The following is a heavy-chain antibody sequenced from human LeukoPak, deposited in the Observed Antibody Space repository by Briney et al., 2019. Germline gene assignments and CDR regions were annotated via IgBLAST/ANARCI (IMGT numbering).Heavy chain of an antibody. J-gene: IGHJ6*02. Sequence: ASVKVSCKASGYTFTGYYMHWVRQAPGQGLEWMGLINPNSGGTNYAQKFQGRVTMTRDTSISTAYMELSRLRSDDTAVYYCASPGGNVVVPAARYYYYGMDVWGQGTTVTVSS. CDR1: GYTFTGYY. D-gene: IGHD2-2*01. CDR3: ASPGGNVVVPAARYYYYGMDV. CDR2: INPNSGGT. V-gene: IGHV1-2*06.